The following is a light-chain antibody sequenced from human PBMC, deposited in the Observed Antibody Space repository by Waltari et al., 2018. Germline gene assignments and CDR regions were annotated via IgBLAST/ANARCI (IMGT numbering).Light chain of an antibody. CDR3: QQYDSLPFT. V-gene: IGKV1-33*01. CDR2: EGS. J-gene: IGKJ4*01. Sequence: DIQMTQSPSSLSASVGDRVTISFQASHDIDNFVNWYQLKSGKAPQVLIYEGSNLETGVPSRFSGSGFGRDFTFTIINLQPEDIGTYYCQQYDSLPFTFGGGTKVE. CDR1: HDIDNF.